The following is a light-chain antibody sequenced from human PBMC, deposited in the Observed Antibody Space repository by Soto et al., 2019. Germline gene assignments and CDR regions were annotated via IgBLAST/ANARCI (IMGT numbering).Light chain of an antibody. V-gene: IGKV1-9*01. CDR2: AAS. CDR3: QQLNDRRFS. J-gene: IGKJ2*01. Sequence: IQLTQSPSSLSASVGDRVTISCRASQGNNSFVAWYQQKSGKAPKLPIYAASTLQSGVPSRFSGSGSGTDFTLTIGSLQPEDFATYYCQQLNDRRFSFGQGTKLDIK. CDR1: QGNNSF.